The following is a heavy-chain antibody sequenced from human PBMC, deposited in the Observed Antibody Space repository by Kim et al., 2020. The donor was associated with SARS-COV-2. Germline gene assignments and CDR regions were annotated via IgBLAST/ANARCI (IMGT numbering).Heavy chain of an antibody. Sequence: GGSLRLSCAASGFTFSDSAMYWVRQASGKGLEWVGRIRSKTNSYATAYDVPVKGRFIISRDDSKDTAYLQMNSLKTEDTAIYYCPRVPPYSNSWWDAFDIWGQGTMVTVSS. CDR2: IRSKTNSYAT. CDR3: PRVPPYSNSWWDAFDI. D-gene: IGHD6-13*01. V-gene: IGHV3-73*01. J-gene: IGHJ3*02. CDR1: GFTFSDSA.